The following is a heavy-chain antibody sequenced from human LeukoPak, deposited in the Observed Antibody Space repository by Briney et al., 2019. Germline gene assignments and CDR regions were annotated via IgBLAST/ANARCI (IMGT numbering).Heavy chain of an antibody. D-gene: IGHD1-1*01. J-gene: IGHJ4*02. CDR1: GFTFSSYA. V-gene: IGHV3-30*04. CDR3: ARAWRG. CDR2: ISYDGSNK. Sequence: GGSLRLSCAASGFTFSSYAMHWVRQAPGKGLEWVAVISYDGSNKYYADSVKGRFTISRDNSKNTLYLQMNSLRAEDTAVYYCARAWRGWGQGTLVTVSS.